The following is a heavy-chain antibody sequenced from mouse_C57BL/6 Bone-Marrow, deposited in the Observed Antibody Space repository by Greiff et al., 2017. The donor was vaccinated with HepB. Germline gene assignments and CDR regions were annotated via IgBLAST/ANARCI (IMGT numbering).Heavy chain of an antibody. Sequence: EVKLVESGPGLAKPSQTLSLTCSVTGYSITSDYWNWIRKFPGNKLEYMGYISYSGSTYYNPSLKSRISITRDTSKNQYYLQLNSVTTEDTATYYCARHSIYYDYDEGYFDVWGTGTTVTVSS. CDR2: ISYSGST. CDR1: GYSITSDY. D-gene: IGHD2-4*01. V-gene: IGHV3-8*01. J-gene: IGHJ1*03. CDR3: ARHSIYYDYDEGYFDV.